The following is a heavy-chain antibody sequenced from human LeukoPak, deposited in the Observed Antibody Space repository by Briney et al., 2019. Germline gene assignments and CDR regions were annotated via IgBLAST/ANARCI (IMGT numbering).Heavy chain of an antibody. CDR1: EFSVGSNY. Sequence: GGSLRLSCAASEFSVGSNYMTWVRQAPGKGLEWVATISIEDGSQKYYLDSVKGRFTISRDNAKNAMYLQMNSLRAEDTAVYYCARDRMWGAESEDYWGQGTLVTVSS. V-gene: IGHV3-7*01. CDR3: ARDRMWGAESEDY. D-gene: IGHD1-26*01. CDR2: ISIEDGSQK. J-gene: IGHJ4*02.